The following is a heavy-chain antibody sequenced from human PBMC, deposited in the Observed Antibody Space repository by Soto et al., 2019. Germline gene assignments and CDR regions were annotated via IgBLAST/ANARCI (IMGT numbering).Heavy chain of an antibody. CDR2: ISGGGSST. D-gene: IGHD3-16*01. Sequence: GGSLRLSCAASGLTFNNYAMSWVRQAPGKGLEWVSSISGGGSSTYYADSVKGRFTISRDNSKNTLYLQMNSLRAEDTAVYYCAKVPGYDYVWGTYYYFDYWGLGAQVTVSS. V-gene: IGHV3-23*01. CDR1: GLTFNNYA. J-gene: IGHJ4*02. CDR3: AKVPGYDYVWGTYYYFDY.